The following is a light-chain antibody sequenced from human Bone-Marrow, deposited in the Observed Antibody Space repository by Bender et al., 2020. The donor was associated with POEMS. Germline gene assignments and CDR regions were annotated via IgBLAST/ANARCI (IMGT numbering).Light chain of an antibody. V-gene: IGLV2-14*03. CDR1: SSDIGYSDH. J-gene: IGLJ2*01. CDR2: DVS. CDR3: SSYTNTSTVL. Sequence: QTALTQPASVSGSPGQSITISCIGASSDIGYSDHVSWYQQRPTKAPELIIYDVSNRPSGVSNRFSGSKSGNSASLTISGLRADDEADYYCSSYTNTSTVLFGGGTKLTVL.